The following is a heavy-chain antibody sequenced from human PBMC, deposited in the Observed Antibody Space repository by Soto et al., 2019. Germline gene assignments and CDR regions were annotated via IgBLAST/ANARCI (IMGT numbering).Heavy chain of an antibody. D-gene: IGHD3-16*01. CDR2: ISDSGRIT. J-gene: IGHJ4*02. V-gene: IGHV3-11*01. Sequence: QVHLEESGGGLVKPGGSLRLSCTASGFTFSDYYMSWIRQAPGKGLEWISDISDSGRITHHADSVEGRFTISRDNAKDSLYLQLNNLRPEDSAIYYCARDHGGGGLALEYWGQGTLVSVPS. CDR3: ARDHGGGGLALEY. CDR1: GFTFSDYY.